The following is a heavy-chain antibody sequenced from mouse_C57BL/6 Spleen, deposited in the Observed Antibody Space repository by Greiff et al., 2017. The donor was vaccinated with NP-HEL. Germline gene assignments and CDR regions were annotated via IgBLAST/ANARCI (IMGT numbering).Heavy chain of an antibody. Sequence: EVMLVESGGDLVKPGGSLKLSCAASGFTFSSYGMSWVRQTPDKRLEWVATISSGGSYTYYPDSVKGRFTISRDNAKNTLYLQMSSLKSEDTAMYYCARHEGLRRNAMDYWGQGTSVTVSS. CDR3: ARHEGLRRNAMDY. V-gene: IGHV5-6*01. CDR1: GFTFSSYG. CDR2: ISSGGSYT. D-gene: IGHD2-4*01. J-gene: IGHJ4*01.